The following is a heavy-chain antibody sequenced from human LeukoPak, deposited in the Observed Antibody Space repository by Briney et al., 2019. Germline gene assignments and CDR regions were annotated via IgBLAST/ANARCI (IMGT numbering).Heavy chain of an antibody. Sequence: SETLSLTCNVSGGSISGYHWSWIRQPPGKGLEWLGYIYYSGSSNYNPSLKSRVTMSADTSKNQFSLKLSSVTAADTAVYYCARWRELRAFDIWGQGTMVTVSS. D-gene: IGHD1-26*01. CDR1: GGSISGYH. V-gene: IGHV4-59*01. CDR3: ARWRELRAFDI. CDR2: IYYSGSS. J-gene: IGHJ3*02.